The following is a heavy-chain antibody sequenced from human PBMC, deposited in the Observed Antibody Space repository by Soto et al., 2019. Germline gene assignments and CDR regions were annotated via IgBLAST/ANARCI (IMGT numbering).Heavy chain of an antibody. J-gene: IGHJ6*02. D-gene: IGHD1-26*01. CDR3: ASISGSYYFYYGMDV. CDR1: GYTFTSYG. CDR2: ISAYNGNT. V-gene: IGHV1-18*01. Sequence: ASVKVSCKASGYTFTSYGISWVRQAPGQGLEWMGWISAYNGNTNYAQKLQGRVTMTTDTSTSTAYMELRSLRSDDTAVYYCASISGSYYFYYGMDVWGQGTTVTVSS.